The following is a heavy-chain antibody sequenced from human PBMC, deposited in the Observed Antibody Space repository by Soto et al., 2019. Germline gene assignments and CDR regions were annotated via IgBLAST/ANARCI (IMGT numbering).Heavy chain of an antibody. J-gene: IGHJ6*02. CDR3: AKARDSYYYYGMDV. CDR1: GFTVSNNY. Sequence: PGRSLRRSCAVSGFTVSNNYMSWVRQAPGKGLEGVSVIYSGGYTAYGDSVKGRFTISRDNSKNSLYLQMNSLRTEDTALYYCAKARDSYYYYGMDVWGQGTRVTVSS. D-gene: IGHD2-15*01. CDR2: IYSGGYT. V-gene: IGHV3-53*05.